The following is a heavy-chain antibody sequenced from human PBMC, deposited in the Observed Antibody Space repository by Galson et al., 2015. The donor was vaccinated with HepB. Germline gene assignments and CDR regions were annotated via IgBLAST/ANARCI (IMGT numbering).Heavy chain of an antibody. CDR2: IYWNDDK. J-gene: IGHJ4*02. CDR3: VRQPSLMTFGGGFDY. V-gene: IGHV2-5*01. Sequence: ALVKPTQILTLTCTFSGFSLTTNAVGWIRQPPGKALEWLALIYWNDDKHFRPSLKNRLAITKVTSKNQVVLTMTDMDPVDTATYYCVRQPSLMTFGGGFDYWGQGALVTVSS. D-gene: IGHD3-16*01. CDR1: GFSLTTNA.